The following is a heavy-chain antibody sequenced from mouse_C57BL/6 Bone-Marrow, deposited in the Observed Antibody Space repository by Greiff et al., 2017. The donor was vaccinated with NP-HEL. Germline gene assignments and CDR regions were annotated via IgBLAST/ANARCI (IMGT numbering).Heavy chain of an antibody. CDR1: GFTFSSYA. CDR3: ARDLGTTVVAPFAY. D-gene: IGHD1-1*01. Sequence: EVQGVESGGGLVKPGGSLKLSCAASGFTFSSYAMSWVRQTPEKRLEWVATISDAGSYTYYTDNVKGRFTISRDNAKNNLYLQMSHLKSEDTAMYYCARDLGTTVVAPFAYWGQGTLVTVSA. V-gene: IGHV5-4*01. J-gene: IGHJ3*01. CDR2: ISDAGSYT.